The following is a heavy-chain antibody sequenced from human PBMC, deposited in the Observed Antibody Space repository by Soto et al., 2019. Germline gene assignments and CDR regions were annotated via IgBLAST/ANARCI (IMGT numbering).Heavy chain of an antibody. Sequence: EVQLLESGGGLIQPGGSLRLSCVASGFTFSSYSMSWVRQAPGKGLEWVSAISGSGETTYYADSVKGRITISRDNSKNTLYLHVDSLRAEDTAVYYCASYSRCNTGWCTASWGQGTLVTVSA. V-gene: IGHV3-23*01. CDR2: ISGSGETT. CDR3: ASYSRCNTGWCTAS. D-gene: IGHD6-19*01. J-gene: IGHJ5*02. CDR1: GFTFSSYS.